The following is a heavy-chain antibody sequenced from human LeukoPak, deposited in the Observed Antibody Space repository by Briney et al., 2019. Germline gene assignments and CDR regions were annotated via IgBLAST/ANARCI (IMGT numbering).Heavy chain of an antibody. Sequence: PSETLSLICTVSGGSISSGGYYWSWIRQHPGKGLEWIGYIYYSGSTYYNPSLKSRVTISVDTSKNQFSLKLSSVTAADTAVYYCARTLAPDAFDIWAKGQWSPSLQ. J-gene: IGHJ3*02. CDR1: GGSISSGGYY. V-gene: IGHV4-31*03. CDR2: IYYSGST. CDR3: ARTLAPDAFDI.